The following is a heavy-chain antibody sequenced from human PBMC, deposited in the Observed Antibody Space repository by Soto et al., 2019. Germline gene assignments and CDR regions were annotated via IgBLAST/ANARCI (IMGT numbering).Heavy chain of an antibody. D-gene: IGHD5-12*01. V-gene: IGHV3-30-3*01. CDR2: ISYDGSNK. CDR1: GFTFSSYA. CDR3: ARSTARWDGYNQGSDWYFDL. J-gene: IGHJ2*01. Sequence: QVQLVESGGGVVQPGRSLRLSCAASGFTFSSYAMHWARQAPGKGLEWVAVISYDGSNKYYADSVKGRFTISRDNSKNTLYLQMNSLRAEDTAVYYCARSTARWDGYNQGSDWYFDLWGRGTLVTVSS.